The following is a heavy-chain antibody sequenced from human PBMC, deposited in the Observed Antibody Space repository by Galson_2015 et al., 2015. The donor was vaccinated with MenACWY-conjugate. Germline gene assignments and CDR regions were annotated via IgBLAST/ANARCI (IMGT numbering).Heavy chain of an antibody. J-gene: IGHJ4*02. CDR3: AKEAGWGSGTYLDY. D-gene: IGHD1-26*01. CDR1: GFTFGSYA. V-gene: IGHV3-23*01. CDR2: IRGSGDNT. Sequence: SLRLSCAASGFTFGSYAMSWVRQAPGKGLEWVSAIRGSGDNTYYADSVKGRFTISRDNSKNTLYLQMNSLRAEDTAVYYCAKEAGWGSGTYLDYWGQGTLVTVSS.